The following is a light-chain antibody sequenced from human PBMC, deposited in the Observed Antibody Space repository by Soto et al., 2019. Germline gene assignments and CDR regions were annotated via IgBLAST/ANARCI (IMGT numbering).Light chain of an antibody. J-gene: IGKJ2*01. V-gene: IGKV3-20*01. CDR1: QSVSSSY. Sequence: EIVLTQSPGTLSLSPGERATLSCRASQSVSSSYLAWYQQKPGQAPRLLIYGASSRATGIPDRFSGSGSGTDFTLTISRLEPEAFAVYYCQQYGSSPNTFGQGTKLESK. CDR2: GAS. CDR3: QQYGSSPNT.